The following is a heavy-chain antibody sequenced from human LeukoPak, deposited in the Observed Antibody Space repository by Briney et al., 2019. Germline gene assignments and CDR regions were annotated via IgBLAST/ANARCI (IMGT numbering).Heavy chain of an antibody. CDR2: IYYSGST. V-gene: IGHV4-31*03. D-gene: IGHD2-2*01. CDR1: GGSISSGGSY. J-gene: IGHJ5*02. CDR3: ASSYCSSTSCYLVWFDP. Sequence: PSETLSLTCTVSGGSISSGGSYWSWIRQHPGKGLEWIGYIYYSGSTYYNPSLMSRVTISVDTSKNQFSLKLSSVTAADTAVYYCASSYCSSTSCYLVWFDPWGQGTLVTVSS.